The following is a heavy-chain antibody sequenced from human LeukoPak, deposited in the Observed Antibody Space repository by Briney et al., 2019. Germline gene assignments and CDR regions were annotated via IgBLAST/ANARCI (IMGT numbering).Heavy chain of an antibody. CDR3: AKDLVPAAFDPNNRQNWFDP. CDR1: GFTFSNYC. J-gene: IGHJ5*02. Sequence: GGSLSLSCAASGFTFSNYCIHWVRQAPGKGQEWVAFIRYDGDIKYYADSVKGRFTISRDNSKNTLYLQMNSLRAEDTAVYYCAKDLVPAAFDPNNRQNWFDPWGQGTLVTVSS. V-gene: IGHV3-30*02. D-gene: IGHD2-2*01. CDR2: IRYDGDIK.